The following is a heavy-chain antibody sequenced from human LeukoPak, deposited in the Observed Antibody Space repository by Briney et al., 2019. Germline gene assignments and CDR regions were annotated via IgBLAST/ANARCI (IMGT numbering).Heavy chain of an antibody. D-gene: IGHD2-21*01. J-gene: IGHJ5*02. Sequence: GGSLRLSCAASGFTFSSYWMGWVRQAPGKGLEWVANIKEDGSEIQYVDSVKGRFTVSRDNAKNALSLHMNSLRAEDTAVYYCARATASNWIDPWGQGTLVTVSS. CDR1: GFTFSSYW. V-gene: IGHV3-7*01. CDR2: IKEDGSEI. CDR3: ARATASNWIDP.